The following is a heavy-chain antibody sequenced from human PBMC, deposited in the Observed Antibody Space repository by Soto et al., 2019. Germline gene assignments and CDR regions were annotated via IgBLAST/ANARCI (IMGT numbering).Heavy chain of an antibody. CDR3: ARRYGYYFDY. CDR1: GGSISSYY. Sequence: QVQLQESGPGLVKPSETLSLTCTVSGGSISSYYWSWIRQPPGKGLEWIGYIYYSGSTNYNPSLKSRVTISVDTSKSQLSLKLRSVTAADTAVYYCARRYGYYFDYWGQGTLVTVSS. CDR2: IYYSGST. J-gene: IGHJ4*02. V-gene: IGHV4-59*08. D-gene: IGHD4-17*01.